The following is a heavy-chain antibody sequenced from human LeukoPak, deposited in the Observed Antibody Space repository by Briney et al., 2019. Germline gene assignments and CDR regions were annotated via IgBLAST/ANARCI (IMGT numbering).Heavy chain of an antibody. CDR1: GGSLSGYY. CDR3: ARGRRVFNWFDP. Sequence: PSETLSLTCAVYGGSLSGYYWSWIRQPPGKGLEWIGEINHSGSTNYNPSLKSRVTISVDTSKNQFPLKLSSVTAADTAVYYCARGRRVFNWFDPWGQGTLVTVSS. CDR2: INHSGST. V-gene: IGHV4-34*01. J-gene: IGHJ5*02. D-gene: IGHD3-3*01.